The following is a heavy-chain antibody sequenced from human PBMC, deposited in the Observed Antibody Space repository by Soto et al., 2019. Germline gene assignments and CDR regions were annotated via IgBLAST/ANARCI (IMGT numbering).Heavy chain of an antibody. CDR3: AKDLTRQLAYWLDP. Sequence: QVQLVQSGAAVKKPGASVKVSCKASGFSFTGYYIHWLRQAPGQGLEWMGWINAHSGGTEYAQKFQGWVTLTRDTSIATAYLTLTSLTSDDTALYYCAKDLTRQLAYWLDPWGQGTQVIVSS. CDR2: INAHSGGT. V-gene: IGHV1-2*04. CDR1: GFSFTGYY. D-gene: IGHD6-6*01. J-gene: IGHJ5*02.